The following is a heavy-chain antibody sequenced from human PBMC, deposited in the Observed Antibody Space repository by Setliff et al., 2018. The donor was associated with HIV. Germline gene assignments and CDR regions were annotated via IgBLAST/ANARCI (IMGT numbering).Heavy chain of an antibody. CDR3: ARRLLNTLPGVRGWFDP. CDR1: GDSINSSSYY. CDR2: IFYSGST. J-gene: IGHJ5*01. D-gene: IGHD3-10*01. Sequence: ASETLSLTCTVSGDSINSSSYYWGWIRQPPGKGLDWIGSIFYSGSTFYNPSLKSRVAISVDTSKNQFSLRLNSVTSADTAVYYCARRLLNTLPGVRGWFDPWGQGILVTVSS. V-gene: IGHV4-39*01.